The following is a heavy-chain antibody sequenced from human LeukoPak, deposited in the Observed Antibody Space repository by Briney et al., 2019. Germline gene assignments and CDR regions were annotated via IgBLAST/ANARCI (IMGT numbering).Heavy chain of an antibody. Sequence: GGSLRLSCAATGFTFSDYYMSWIRQAPGKGLEWVSYISSSDFHTNYADSEKGRFTISRDNAKNSLYLQMSSLRAEDTAVYNCARFGGSGWSLDYWGQGTLVTVSS. CDR3: ARFGGSGWSLDY. CDR1: GFTFSDYY. V-gene: IGHV3-11*06. J-gene: IGHJ4*02. D-gene: IGHD6-19*01. CDR2: ISSSDFHT.